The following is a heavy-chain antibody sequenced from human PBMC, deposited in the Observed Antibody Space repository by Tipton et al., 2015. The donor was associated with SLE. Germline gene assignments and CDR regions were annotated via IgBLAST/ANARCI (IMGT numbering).Heavy chain of an antibody. V-gene: IGHV4-39*01. CDR1: GGSIRGSNYY. J-gene: IGHJ5*02. D-gene: IGHD2-8*01. CDR3: ARHDTNYGRNWFDP. CDR2: ITNNGKN. Sequence: TLSLTCTVSGGSIRGSNYYWDWIRQPPGKGPEWIGRITNNGKNYYIPSLQSRVTMSVDTSKNHFSLKLSSVTAADTAVYYCARHDTNYGRNWFDPWGQGTLVTVSS.